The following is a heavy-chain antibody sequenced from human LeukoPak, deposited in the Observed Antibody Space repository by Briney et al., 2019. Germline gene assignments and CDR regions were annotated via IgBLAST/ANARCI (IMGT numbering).Heavy chain of an antibody. J-gene: IGHJ4*02. CDR2: IYYSGRT. CDR1: GGSISSGGYY. D-gene: IGHD3-22*01. CDR3: ARERERYYDNSGYSAYYFDF. Sequence: PSETLSLTCTVSGGSISSGGYYWSWIRQHPGKGLEWIGCIYYSGRTYYNPSLKSRVTISVDTSKNHFSLELRSVTAADTAVYYCARERERYYDNSGYSAYYFDFWGQGTLVTVSS. V-gene: IGHV4-31*03.